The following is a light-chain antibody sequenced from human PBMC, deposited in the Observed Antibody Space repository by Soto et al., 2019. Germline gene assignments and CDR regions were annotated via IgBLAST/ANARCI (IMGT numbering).Light chain of an antibody. Sequence: SVLTQPASVXGSPGQSITISCAGTSSDVGGYSYVSWYPQCPGKPPKLRIFEVSYRPSGVSNRFSGCKSGNTDSLTISGIQAEDEADYYCSSYTSSSSNVFGTGTKVTVL. J-gene: IGLJ1*01. CDR1: SSDVGGYSY. CDR2: EVS. V-gene: IGLV2-14*01. CDR3: SSYTSSSSNV.